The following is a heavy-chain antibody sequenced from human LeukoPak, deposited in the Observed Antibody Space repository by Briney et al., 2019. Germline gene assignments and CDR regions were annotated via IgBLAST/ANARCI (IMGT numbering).Heavy chain of an antibody. D-gene: IGHD3-9*01. Sequence: AESLSLTCTVPGGSINTYYWSWLRQPPGKGLEWIGYIYYSGTTNYNPSLRSRVTISIDTSKNQLSLKLTSVTAADTAVYYCARDHLTNGDGFDYWGQGTLVTVPS. CDR3: ARDHLTNGDGFDY. CDR1: GGSINTYY. CDR2: IYYSGTT. J-gene: IGHJ4*02. V-gene: IGHV4-59*01.